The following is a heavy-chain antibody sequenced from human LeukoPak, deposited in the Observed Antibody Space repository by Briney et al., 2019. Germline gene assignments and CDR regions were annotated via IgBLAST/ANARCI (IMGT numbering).Heavy chain of an antibody. CDR2: ISNSSSTI. J-gene: IGHJ4*02. D-gene: IGHD6-13*01. Sequence: GGSLRLSCAASGFTFSTYSMNWVRQAPGKGLEWVSYISNSSSTIYYADSVKGRFTISRDNAKNSLYLQMDSLRAEDTAVYYCARDGIAAADTPFDYWGQGTLVTVSS. CDR3: ARDGIAAADTPFDY. V-gene: IGHV3-48*01. CDR1: GFTFSTYS.